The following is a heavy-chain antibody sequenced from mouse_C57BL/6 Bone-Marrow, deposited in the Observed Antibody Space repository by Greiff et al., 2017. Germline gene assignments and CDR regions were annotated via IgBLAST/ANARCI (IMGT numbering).Heavy chain of an antibody. CDR1: GYAFSSSW. CDR2: IYPADGDT. D-gene: IGHD1-1*01. V-gene: IGHV1-82*01. Sequence: VQLQEPGPELVKPGASVKISCKASGYAFSSSWMHWVKQRPGQGLEWIGRIYPADGDTNYNEKFKGKATLTVDKASSTAYMQLSSLTSEDSAVYFCARLDGIRYYLDYWGQGTTLTVSS. CDR3: ARLDGIRYYLDY. J-gene: IGHJ2*01.